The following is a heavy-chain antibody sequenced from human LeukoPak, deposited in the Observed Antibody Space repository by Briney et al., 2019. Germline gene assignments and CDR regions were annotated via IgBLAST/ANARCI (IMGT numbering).Heavy chain of an antibody. Sequence: PSETLSLTCTVSGGSISSSSYYWGWIRQPPGKGLEWIGSIYYSGSTYYNPSLKSRVTISVDTSKNQFSLKLSSVTAADTAVYYCANDYGDALTGGAFDIWGQGTMVTVSS. CDR2: IYYSGST. CDR1: GGSISSSSYY. CDR3: ANDYGDALTGGAFDI. V-gene: IGHV4-39*07. J-gene: IGHJ3*02. D-gene: IGHD4-17*01.